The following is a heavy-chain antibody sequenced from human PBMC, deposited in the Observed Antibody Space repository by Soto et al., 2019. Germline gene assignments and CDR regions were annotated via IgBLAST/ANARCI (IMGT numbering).Heavy chain of an antibody. Sequence: EVQLLESGGGLVQPGGSLRLSCAASGITISNYPMSWVRQAPGKGLDWVSGISGSGDRTYYADSAKGRFTISKDISKNSLSLQLDNLGVEDTAVYFCVKDDGGYPSTAPHWSQGTLVTVSS. D-gene: IGHD3-22*01. CDR2: ISGSGDRT. CDR3: VKDDGGYPSTAPH. J-gene: IGHJ1*01. CDR1: GITISNYP. V-gene: IGHV3-23*01.